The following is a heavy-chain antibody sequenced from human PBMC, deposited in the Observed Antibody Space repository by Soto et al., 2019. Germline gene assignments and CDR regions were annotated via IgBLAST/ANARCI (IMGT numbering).Heavy chain of an antibody. Sequence: QVQLVQSGAEVKKPWSSVKVSCKASGGTFSSYSINWVRQAPGQGLEWMGEIIPIFGTANYAQKFQGRVTSTADESTSTAYMELSSLSSEDTDVYYCARDGGRHSGGIDYWGQGTLVTVSS. D-gene: IGHD1-26*01. J-gene: IGHJ4*02. CDR1: GGTFSSYS. CDR3: ARDGGRHSGGIDY. V-gene: IGHV1-69*01. CDR2: IIPIFGTA.